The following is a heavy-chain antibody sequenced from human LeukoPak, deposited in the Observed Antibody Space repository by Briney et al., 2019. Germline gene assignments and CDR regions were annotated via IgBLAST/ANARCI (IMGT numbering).Heavy chain of an antibody. V-gene: IGHV3-74*01. CDR1: GFTFSSYW. D-gene: IGHD3-22*01. J-gene: IGHJ4*02. Sequence: PGGSLRLSCAASGFTFSSYWMHWVRQAPGKGLVWVSRINSDGSSTSYADSVKGRFTVSRDNAKNTLYLQMNSLRAEDTGVYYCARDDYYYDSSGSFDYWGQGTLVTVSS. CDR2: INSDGSST. CDR3: ARDDYYYDSSGSFDY.